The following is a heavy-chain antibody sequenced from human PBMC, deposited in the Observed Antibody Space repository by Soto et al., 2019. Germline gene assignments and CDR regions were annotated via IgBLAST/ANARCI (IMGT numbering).Heavy chain of an antibody. V-gene: IGHV3-21*04. CDR1: GFTFSSYS. Sequence: PGGSLRLSCAASGFTFSSYSMNWVRQAPGKGLEWVSSISSSSTYIYYADSVQGRFTISRDNAKNSLYLQMNSLRAEDTALYYCVARRGWYWAPDYWGQGTLVTVCS. D-gene: IGHD6-19*01. J-gene: IGHJ4*02. CDR3: VARRGWYWAPDY. CDR2: ISSSSTYI.